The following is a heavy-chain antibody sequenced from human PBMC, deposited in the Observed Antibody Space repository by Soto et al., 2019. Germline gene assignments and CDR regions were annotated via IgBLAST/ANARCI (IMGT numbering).Heavy chain of an antibody. CDR3: ARDRVPAALLGWFDP. CDR2: IYYSGST. J-gene: IGHJ5*02. D-gene: IGHD2-2*01. V-gene: IGHV4-59*01. CDR1: GGSICSYY. Sequence: SETLSLTCTVSGGSICSYYWSWIRQPPGKGLEWIGYIYYSGSTNYNPSLKSRVTISVDTSENQFSLKLSSVTAADTAVYYCARDRVPAALLGWFDPRGQGTLVTV.